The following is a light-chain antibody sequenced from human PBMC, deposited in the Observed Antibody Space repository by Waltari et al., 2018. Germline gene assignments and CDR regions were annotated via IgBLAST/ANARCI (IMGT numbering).Light chain of an antibody. Sequence: QSVLPQPPSVSGAPGQRVTISCTGSSSNIGAGYDVHWYQQLPKTAPKLLIYGNNIRPSGVPDRIAGFQSGTSASLTITGLQAEDEADYYCQSYDRSLSAVVFGGGTKLTVL. CDR3: QSYDRSLSAVV. CDR2: GNN. CDR1: SSNIGAGYD. V-gene: IGLV1-40*01. J-gene: IGLJ2*01.